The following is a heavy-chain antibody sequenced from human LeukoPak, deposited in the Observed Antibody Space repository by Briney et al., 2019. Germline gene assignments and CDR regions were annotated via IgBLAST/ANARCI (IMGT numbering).Heavy chain of an antibody. V-gene: IGHV4-39*07. CDR1: GGSISSSSYY. Sequence: SETLSLTCTVSGGSISSSSYYWGWIRQPPGKGLEWIGYIYYTGNTYFNPSLKSRVTISVDTSKNQFSLKLSSVTAADTAVYYCARVLAAAGNNWFDPWGQGTLVTVSS. D-gene: IGHD6-13*01. CDR3: ARVLAAAGNNWFDP. J-gene: IGHJ5*02. CDR2: IYYTGNT.